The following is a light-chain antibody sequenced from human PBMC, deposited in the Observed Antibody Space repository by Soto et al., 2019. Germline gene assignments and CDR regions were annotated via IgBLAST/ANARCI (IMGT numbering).Light chain of an antibody. CDR2: EVS. CDR3: SAYTSSRTLV. Sequence: QSVLTQPASVSGSPGQSITISCTGTSSDVGGYNYVSWYQQHPGKAPKLMIYEVSNRPSGVSNRFSGSKSGNTASLTISGLQGEDEADYYCSAYTSSRTLVFGGGTKLTVL. CDR1: SSDVGGYNY. J-gene: IGLJ2*01. V-gene: IGLV2-14*01.